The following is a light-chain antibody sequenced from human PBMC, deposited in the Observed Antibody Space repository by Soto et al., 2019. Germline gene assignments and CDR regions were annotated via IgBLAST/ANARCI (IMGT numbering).Light chain of an antibody. J-gene: IGLJ1*01. Sequence: QSVLTQPPSASGTPGQRVTISCSGSSSNIGSNYVYWYQQLPGTAPKLLIYSNNQRPSGVPGRFSGSKSGTSASLAISGLRSEDEADYYCAAWDDSLSGGYVFGTGTKVTVL. CDR3: AAWDDSLSGGYV. CDR1: SSNIGSNY. V-gene: IGLV1-47*02. CDR2: SNN.